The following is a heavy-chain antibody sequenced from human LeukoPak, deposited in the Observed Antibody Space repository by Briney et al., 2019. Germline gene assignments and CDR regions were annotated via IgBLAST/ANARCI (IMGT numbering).Heavy chain of an antibody. J-gene: IGHJ5*02. CDR2: IWYDGSNK. CDR1: GFTFSSYG. V-gene: IGHV3-33*01. Sequence: GRSLRLSCAASGFTFSSYGMHWVRQAPGKGLEWVAVIWYDGSNKYYADSVKGRFTISRDNSKTTLYLQMNSLRAEDTAVYYCAREVWRFPGKGEDWFDPWGQGTLVTVSS. D-gene: IGHD3-16*01. CDR3: AREVWRFPGKGEDWFDP.